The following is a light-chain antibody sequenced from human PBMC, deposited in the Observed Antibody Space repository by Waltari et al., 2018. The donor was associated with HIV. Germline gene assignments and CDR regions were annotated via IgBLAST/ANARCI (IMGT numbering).Light chain of an antibody. CDR3: MQALQTPFT. Sequence: EIVMTQSPLSLPVTPGAPASISCRSSQSLLNSNGYIYWGWYVQKPGQSPQLLIDLGSDRASGVPDRVSVSGAGTELTLKISRVEAEDVGVYYCMQALQTPFTFGPGTKLDIK. J-gene: IGKJ3*01. CDR2: LGS. V-gene: IGKV2-28*01. CDR1: QSLLNSNGYIY.